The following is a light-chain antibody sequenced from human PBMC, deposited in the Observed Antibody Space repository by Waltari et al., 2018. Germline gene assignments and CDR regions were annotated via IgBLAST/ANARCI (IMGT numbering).Light chain of an antibody. J-gene: IGKJ1*01. Sequence: EIVMTQSPATLSVSPGERATLSCRASQSVSSNLACYQQKPGQAPRLLNYGASTRATGIPARFSGSGSGTEFTLTISSMQSEDFAVYYCQQYNNWPWTFGQGTKVEIK. CDR1: QSVSSN. CDR2: GAS. V-gene: IGKV3-15*01. CDR3: QQYNNWPWT.